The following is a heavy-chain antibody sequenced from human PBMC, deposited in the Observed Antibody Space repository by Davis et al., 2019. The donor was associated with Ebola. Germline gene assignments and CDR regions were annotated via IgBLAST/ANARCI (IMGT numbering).Heavy chain of an antibody. CDR1: GFTFSSYA. J-gene: IGHJ4*02. D-gene: IGHD3-16*02. CDR3: AKVDDYVWGSYRSQYFDY. V-gene: IGHV3-23*01. Sequence: PGGSLRLSCAASGFTFSSYAMSWVRQAPGKGLEWVSAISGSGGSTYYADSVKGRFTISRDNSKNTLYLQMNSLRAEDTAVYYCAKVDDYVWGSYRSQYFDYWGQGTLVTVSS. CDR2: ISGSGGST.